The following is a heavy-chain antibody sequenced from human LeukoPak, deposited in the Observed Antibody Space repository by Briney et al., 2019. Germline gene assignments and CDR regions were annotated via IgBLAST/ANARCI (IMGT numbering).Heavy chain of an antibody. D-gene: IGHD2-21*01. CDR3: ARGRGSS. Sequence: GGSLRLSCAASGFTFTTYVMNWVRQAPGKGLEWISYIGTRDTTMYYADSVKGRLTISRDNAKNSLYLQMNSLRDEDTAIYYCARGRGSSWGQGTLVTVSS. J-gene: IGHJ5*02. CDR2: IGTRDTTM. CDR1: GFTFTTYV. V-gene: IGHV3-48*02.